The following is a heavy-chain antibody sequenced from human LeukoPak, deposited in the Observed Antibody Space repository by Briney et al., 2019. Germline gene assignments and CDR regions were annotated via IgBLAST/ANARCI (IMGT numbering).Heavy chain of an antibody. J-gene: IGHJ5*02. V-gene: IGHV3-48*01. CDR1: GFTFGIYA. CDR3: ARGNWFDP. CDR2: IGPSGSNI. Sequence: GGSLRLSCAASGFTFGIYAMNWVRQAPGKGLEWVSYIGPSGSNIYYADSVKGRFTISRDNAKDSLYLQMNSLRAEDTAIYYCARGNWFDPWGQGTLVTVSS.